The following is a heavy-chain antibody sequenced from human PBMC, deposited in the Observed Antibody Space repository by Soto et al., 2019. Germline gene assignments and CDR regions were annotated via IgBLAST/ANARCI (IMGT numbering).Heavy chain of an antibody. J-gene: IGHJ4*02. D-gene: IGHD2-21*01. V-gene: IGHV3-30-3*01. CDR1: GFIFSSYA. CDR2: ISSDVNYK. CDR3: ARQKNHGVWRFDF. Sequence: QVQLVESGGGVVQPGRSLRLSCAASGFIFSSYALHWVRQAPGKGLDWVAVISSDVNYKYYADSVKGRFTISRDNSKNTVYLQMNSLRTEDTAVYYCARQKNHGVWRFDFWGQGTLVTVSS.